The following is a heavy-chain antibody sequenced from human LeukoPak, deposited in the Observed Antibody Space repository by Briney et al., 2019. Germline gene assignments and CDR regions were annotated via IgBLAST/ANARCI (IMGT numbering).Heavy chain of an antibody. CDR2: IYYSGST. CDR3: ARGRSSWYF. V-gene: IGHV4-59*01. Sequence: SETLSLTSSVSGGSISSYYWSWIRQPPGKGLEWIGYIYYSGSTNYNPSLKSRVAISVDTSKNQFSLKLNSVTAADTAVYYCARGRSSWYFWGQGTLVTVSS. J-gene: IGHJ4*02. D-gene: IGHD6-13*01. CDR1: GGSISSYY.